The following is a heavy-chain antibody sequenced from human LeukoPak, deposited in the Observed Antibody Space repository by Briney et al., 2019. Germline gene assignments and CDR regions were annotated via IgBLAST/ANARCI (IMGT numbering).Heavy chain of an antibody. J-gene: IGHJ4*02. CDR3: ATETIGRHYDY. Sequence: KAGGSLRLSCAASGFTFSSCGFNWVRQAPGKGLEWVSSIGPTGTDRYYADSVRGRFTISRDNAKNSMYLQMDSLRDEDMAVYYCATETIGRHYDYWGQGTLLTVSS. CDR1: GFTFSSCG. V-gene: IGHV3-21*01. D-gene: IGHD1-14*01. CDR2: IGPTGTDR.